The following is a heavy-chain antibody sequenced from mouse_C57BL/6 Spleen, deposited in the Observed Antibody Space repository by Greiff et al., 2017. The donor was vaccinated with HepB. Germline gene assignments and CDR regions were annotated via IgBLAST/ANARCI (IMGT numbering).Heavy chain of an antibody. V-gene: IGHV1-52*01. CDR3: ARGSYYGSSYTFAY. J-gene: IGHJ3*01. D-gene: IGHD1-1*01. CDR2: IDPSDSET. Sequence: VQLQQPGAELVRPGSSVKLSCKASGYTFTSYWMHWVKQRPIQGLEWIGNIDPSDSETHYNQKFKDKATLTVDKSSSTAYMQLSSLTSEDSAVYYCARGSYYGSSYTFAYWGQGTLVTVSA. CDR1: GYTFTSYW.